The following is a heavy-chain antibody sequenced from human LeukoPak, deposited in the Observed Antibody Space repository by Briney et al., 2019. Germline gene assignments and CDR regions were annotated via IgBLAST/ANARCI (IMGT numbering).Heavy chain of an antibody. D-gene: IGHD3-3*01. Sequence: SETLSLTCTVSGGSISSYYWSWIRQPPGKGLEWIGYIYYSGSTNYNSSLKSRVTISVDTSKNQFSLKLSSVTAADTAVYYCARVSFAHDYYFDYWGQGTLVTVSS. CDR2: IYYSGST. CDR1: GGSISSYY. J-gene: IGHJ4*02. V-gene: IGHV4-59*01. CDR3: ARVSFAHDYYFDY.